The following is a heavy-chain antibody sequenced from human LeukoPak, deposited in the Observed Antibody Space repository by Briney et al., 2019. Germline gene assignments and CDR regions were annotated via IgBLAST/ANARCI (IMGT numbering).Heavy chain of an antibody. V-gene: IGHV6-1*01. CDR1: GDSFCSNSAA. Sequence: SQTLSLTCAISGDSFCSNSAAWNWIRQSPSRGLEWLGRTYYRSKWYNDYAVSVKSRITINPDTSKNQFSLQLNSMTPEDTAVYYCARWLAPYNWFDPWGQGTLVTVSS. CDR3: ARWLAPYNWFDP. CDR2: TYYRSKWYN. J-gene: IGHJ5*02. D-gene: IGHD6-19*01.